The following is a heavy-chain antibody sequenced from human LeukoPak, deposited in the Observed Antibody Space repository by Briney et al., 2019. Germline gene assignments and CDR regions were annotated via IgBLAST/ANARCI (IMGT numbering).Heavy chain of an antibody. D-gene: IGHD3-10*01. CDR1: SFSIYDFY. Sequence: GGSLCCTGAGSSFSIYDFYRTRHRQAPGKGLEWVSWISGSSSYTNYADSVKGRFTISRDNAKNSLYLQMNSLRDEDTAVFYSAPFNLKYYGSGVFFYWGQGTLVTVSS. CDR2: ISGSSSYT. V-gene: IGHV3-11*03. J-gene: IGHJ4*02. CDR3: APFNLKYYGSGVFFY.